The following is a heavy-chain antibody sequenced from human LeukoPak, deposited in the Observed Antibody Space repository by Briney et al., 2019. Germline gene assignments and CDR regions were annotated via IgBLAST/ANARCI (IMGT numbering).Heavy chain of an antibody. CDR2: INHSGST. CDR3: ASPRGSSGWYGY. V-gene: IGHV4-34*01. Sequence: ASETLSLTCAVYGGSFSGYYWSWIRQPPGKGLEWIGEINHSGSTNYNPSLKSRVTISVDTSKNQFSLRLSSVTAADTAVYYCASPRGSSGWYGYWGQGTLVTVSS. CDR1: GGSFSGYY. D-gene: IGHD6-19*01. J-gene: IGHJ4*02.